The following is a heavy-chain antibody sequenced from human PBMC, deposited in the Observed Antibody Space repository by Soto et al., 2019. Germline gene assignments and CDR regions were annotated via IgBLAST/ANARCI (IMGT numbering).Heavy chain of an antibody. CDR2: ISYDGKNE. D-gene: IGHD2-2*01. J-gene: IGHJ4*02. Sequence: QVQLVESGGGVVQPGGSLRLSCAPSGFTFRAYGMHWVRQAPGKGLEWVAVISYDGKNEYYADSVKGRFSISRDSSKNTLYLQMDSLRAEDTAVYYCAKDLVGFTTGRRSPFGSWGQGTLVNVSS. V-gene: IGHV3-30*18. CDR1: GFTFRAYG. CDR3: AKDLVGFTTGRRSPFGS.